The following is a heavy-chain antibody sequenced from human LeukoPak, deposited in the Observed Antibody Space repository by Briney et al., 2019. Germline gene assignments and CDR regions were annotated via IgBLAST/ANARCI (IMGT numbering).Heavy chain of an antibody. CDR2: INTDGSNT. J-gene: IGHJ4*02. CDR3: ATDQSIAGPTTADY. V-gene: IGHV3-74*01. CDR1: GXTFSRIW. Sequence: QPGGSLRLSCAASGXTFSRIWMHWVRQAPGKGLVSVLRINTDGSNTIYADSVKGRFTISRDNAKNTLYLQMNSLRAEDTAVYYCATDQSIAGPTTADYWGQGTLVTVSS. D-gene: IGHD1-26*01.